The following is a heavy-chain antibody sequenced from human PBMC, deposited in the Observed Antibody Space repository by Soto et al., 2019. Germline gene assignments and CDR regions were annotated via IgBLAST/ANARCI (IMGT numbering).Heavy chain of an antibody. D-gene: IGHD6-19*01. CDR2: VSGSGGST. CDR3: AKASSAVAGRYYFDY. CDR1: GFTFSNYA. J-gene: IGHJ4*02. Sequence: EVQLLESGGDLVQPGGSLRLSCAASGFTFSNYAMTWVRQTPGKGLEWVSSVSGSGGSTYYADSVKGRFTISRDNSKNTQDLQMNSLRAEDRAVYYCAKASSAVAGRYYFDYWGQGTLVTVSS. V-gene: IGHV3-23*01.